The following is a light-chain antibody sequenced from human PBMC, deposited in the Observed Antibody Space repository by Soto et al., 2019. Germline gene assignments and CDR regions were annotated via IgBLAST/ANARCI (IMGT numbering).Light chain of an antibody. CDR2: DAF. Sequence: EIVLTQSPATLSLSPGERATLSCRASQSISTYLAWYQQKPGQTPRLLIHDAFHRAPGIPARFSGSGSGTDFTLSITSLESEDLAVYYCQERSNVVTFGGGTKVEI. CDR3: QERSNVVT. J-gene: IGKJ4*01. V-gene: IGKV3-11*01. CDR1: QSISTY.